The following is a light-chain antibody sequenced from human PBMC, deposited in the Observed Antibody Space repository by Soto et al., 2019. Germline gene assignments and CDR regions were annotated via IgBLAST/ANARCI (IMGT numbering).Light chain of an antibody. CDR3: GTWDSSLSGVV. Sequence: QSVLTQPPSVSAAPGQKVTISCSGSSSNIGNNYVSWYQQLPGTAPKLLIYDSDKRPSGIPDRFSGSESDTSATLGITGLQTGDEADYYCGTWDSSLSGVVFGGGTKLTVL. V-gene: IGLV1-51*01. J-gene: IGLJ2*01. CDR2: DSD. CDR1: SSNIGNNY.